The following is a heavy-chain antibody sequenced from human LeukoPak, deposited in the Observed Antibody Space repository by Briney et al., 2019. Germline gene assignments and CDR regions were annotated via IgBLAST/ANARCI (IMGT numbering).Heavy chain of an antibody. CDR3: ARDLETSDYYGSGSYDHLFDY. CDR2: INSDGSST. J-gene: IGHJ4*02. V-gene: IGHV3-74*01. D-gene: IGHD3-10*01. Sequence: GGSLRLSCAASGFTFSNAWMHWVRQAPGKGLVWVSRINSDGSSTSYADSVKGRFTISRDNAKNTLYLQMNSLRAEDTAVYYCARDLETSDYYGSGSYDHLFDYWGQGTLVTVSS. CDR1: GFTFSNAW.